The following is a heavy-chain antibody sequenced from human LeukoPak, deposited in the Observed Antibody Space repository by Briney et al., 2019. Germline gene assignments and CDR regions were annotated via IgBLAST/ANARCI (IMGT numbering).Heavy chain of an antibody. CDR3: AKDPLYYYDSSGYYYLY. D-gene: IGHD3-22*01. CDR1: GFTFSSYG. CDR2: ISGSGGST. V-gene: IGHV3-23*01. J-gene: IGHJ4*02. Sequence: PGGTLRLSCAASGFTFSSYGMSWVRQAPGKGLEWVSAISGSGGSTYYADSVKGRFTISRDNSKNTLYLQMNSLRAEDTTVYYCAKDPLYYYDSSGYYYLYWGQGTLVTVSS.